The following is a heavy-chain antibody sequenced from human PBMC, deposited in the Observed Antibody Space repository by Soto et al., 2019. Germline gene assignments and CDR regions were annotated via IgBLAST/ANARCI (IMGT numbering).Heavy chain of an antibody. J-gene: IGHJ4*02. D-gene: IGHD3-22*01. CDR3: ARGGGYYDSSGYSD. CDR2: ISYDGSNK. V-gene: IGHV3-30-3*01. CDR1: GFTFSSYA. Sequence: QVQLVESGGGVVQPGRSLRLSCAASGFTFSSYAMHWVRQAPGKGLEWVAVISYDGSNKYYADSVKGRFTISRDNSKDTLYLQMNSLRAEDTAVSYCARGGGYYDSSGYSDWGQGTLVTVSS.